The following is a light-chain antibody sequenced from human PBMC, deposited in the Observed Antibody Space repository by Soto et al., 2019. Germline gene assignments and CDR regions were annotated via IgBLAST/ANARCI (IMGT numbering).Light chain of an antibody. Sequence: QSVLTQPPSVSAAPGQKVTISCSGSDSNIGSNFVSWYQVLPPAAPKLLTYDNDRRPSGIPERFSGSKSGSSATLAIAGLQTGDEGDYYCGTWDSSLGGFYVFGTGTKLTVL. J-gene: IGLJ1*01. CDR2: DND. CDR3: GTWDSSLGGFYV. CDR1: DSNIGSNF. V-gene: IGLV1-51*01.